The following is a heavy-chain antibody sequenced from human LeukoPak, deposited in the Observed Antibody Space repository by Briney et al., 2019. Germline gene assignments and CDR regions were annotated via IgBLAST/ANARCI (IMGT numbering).Heavy chain of an antibody. D-gene: IGHD3-10*01. Sequence: GGSLRLSCAASGMTFSSYWMTWVRQAPGKGLEWVANIKQDGSEKYYVDSVKGRFTISRDNAKNSLYLHMNSLRAEDTAVYYCARDRQGSGSWPYFYNYYYMDVWGKGTTVTISS. V-gene: IGHV3-7*01. CDR3: ARDRQGSGSWPYFYNYYYMDV. CDR2: IKQDGSEK. CDR1: GMTFSSYW. J-gene: IGHJ6*03.